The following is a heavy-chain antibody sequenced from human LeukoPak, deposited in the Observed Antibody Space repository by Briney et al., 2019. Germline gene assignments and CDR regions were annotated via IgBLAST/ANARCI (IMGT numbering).Heavy chain of an antibody. Sequence: GGSLRLSCATSGFTFSSYAMSWVRQAPGKGLEWVSVISGSGGSTYYADSVKGRSTISRDNSKNTLYLQMNSLRAEDTAVYYCARDKALGYCSGGSCYSADYYYGMDVWGQGTTVTVSS. D-gene: IGHD2-15*01. J-gene: IGHJ6*02. CDR1: GFTFSSYA. CDR3: ARDKALGYCSGGSCYSADYYYGMDV. CDR2: ISGSGGST. V-gene: IGHV3-23*01.